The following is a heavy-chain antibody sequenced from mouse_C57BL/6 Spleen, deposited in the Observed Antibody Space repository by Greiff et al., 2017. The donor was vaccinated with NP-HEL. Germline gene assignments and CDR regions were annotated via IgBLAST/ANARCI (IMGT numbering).Heavy chain of an antibody. V-gene: IGHV3-5*01. Sequence: EVKLQESGPGLVKPSQTVFLTCTVTGISITTGTYRWSWIRQFPGNKLEWIGYIYYSGTITYNPSLTSRTTITRDTPKNQFFLEMNSLTAEDTATYYCARALTGLFDYWGQGTTLTVSS. CDR1: GISITTGTYR. D-gene: IGHD4-1*01. J-gene: IGHJ2*01. CDR2: IYYSGTI. CDR3: ARALTGLFDY.